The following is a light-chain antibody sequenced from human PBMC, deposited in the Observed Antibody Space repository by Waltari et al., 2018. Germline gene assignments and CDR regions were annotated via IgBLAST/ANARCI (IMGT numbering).Light chain of an antibody. V-gene: IGLV2-23*02. CDR3: CSYAGGATVL. CDR1: SSDVGAYNL. Sequence: QSALAQPASVSGSPGQSITISCSGTSSDVGAYNLVSWYQHHPGKAPKLTIFEVSARPYGIFHRVSGSKSGNTASLTISGLQAEDEADYYCCSYAGGATVLFGGGTKLTVL. J-gene: IGLJ3*02. CDR2: EVS.